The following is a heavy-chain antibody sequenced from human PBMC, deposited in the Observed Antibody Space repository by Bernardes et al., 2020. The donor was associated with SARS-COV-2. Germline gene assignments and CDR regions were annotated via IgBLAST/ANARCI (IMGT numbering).Heavy chain of an antibody. CDR3: ARDGIAVAGTQFYYYYGMDV. CDR2: IKQDGSEK. Sequence: GGSLRLSCAASGFTFSSYWMSWVRQAPGKGLEWVANIKQDGSEKYYVDSVKGRFTISRDNAKNSLYLQMNSLRAEDTAVYYCARDGIAVAGTQFYYYYGMDVWGQGTTVTVSS. D-gene: IGHD6-19*01. CDR1: GFTFSSYW. V-gene: IGHV3-7*01. J-gene: IGHJ6*02.